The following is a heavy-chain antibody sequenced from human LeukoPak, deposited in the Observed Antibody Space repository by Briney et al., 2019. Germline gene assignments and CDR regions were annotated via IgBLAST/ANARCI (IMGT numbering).Heavy chain of an antibody. CDR1: GGSINNYY. V-gene: IGHV4-59*01. D-gene: IGHD5-18*01. J-gene: IGHJ4*02. CDR3: ARIVPYNYGYVDY. CDR2: IYYSGST. Sequence: SETLSLTCTVSGGSINNYYWSWIRPPPGKGLEGIGYIYYSGSTNYNPSLKSRVSISVDTSKNQFSLKLSSVTAADTAVYYCARIVPYNYGYVDYWGQGTLVTVSS.